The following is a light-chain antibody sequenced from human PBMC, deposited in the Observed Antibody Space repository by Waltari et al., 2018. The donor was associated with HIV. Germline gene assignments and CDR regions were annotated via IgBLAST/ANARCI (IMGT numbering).Light chain of an antibody. CDR3: LSADTSGTYV. CDR1: ASPKPY. Sequence: SSELTQPPSVSVSPGQTARITCSGDASPKPYTTWFQQKPGQAPVVVIHKNTERPSGIPERFSASRSGTTVTLTITGVQTDDEADYYCLSADTSGTYVFGPGTTVTVL. V-gene: IGLV3-25*03. J-gene: IGLJ1*01. CDR2: KNT.